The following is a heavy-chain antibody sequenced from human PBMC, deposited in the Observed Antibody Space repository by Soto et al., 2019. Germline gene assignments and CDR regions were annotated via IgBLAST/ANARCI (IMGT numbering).Heavy chain of an antibody. D-gene: IGHD2-2*01. J-gene: IGHJ6*02. CDR2: IYYSGST. CDR3: ARDLSSRRYYYGMDV. Sequence: SETLSLTCTVSGGSISSGDYYWSWIRQPPGKGLEWIGYIYYSGSTYYNPSLKSRVTISVDTSKNQFPLKLSSVTAADTAVYYCARDLSSRRYYYGMDVWGQGTTVTVSS. V-gene: IGHV4-30-4*01. CDR1: GGSISSGDYY.